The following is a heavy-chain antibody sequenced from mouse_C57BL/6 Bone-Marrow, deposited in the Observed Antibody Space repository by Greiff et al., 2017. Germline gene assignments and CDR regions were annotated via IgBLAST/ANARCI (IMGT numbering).Heavy chain of an antibody. CDR3: AREGRSGLWLRRRTDYFDY. CDR1: GYAFSSYW. CDR2: IYPGDGDT. D-gene: IGHD2-2*01. V-gene: IGHV1-80*01. Sequence: QVQLQQSGAELVKPGASVKISCKASGYAFSSYWMNWVKQRPGKGLEWIGQIYPGDGDTNYNGKFKGKATLTADKSSSTAYMQLSSLTSEDSAVYFCAREGRSGLWLRRRTDYFDYWGQGTTLTVSS. J-gene: IGHJ2*01.